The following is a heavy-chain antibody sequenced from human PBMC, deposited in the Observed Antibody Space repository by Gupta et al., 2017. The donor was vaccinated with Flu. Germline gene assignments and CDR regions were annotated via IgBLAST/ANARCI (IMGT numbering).Heavy chain of an antibody. CDR1: GFTFSSYW. J-gene: IGHJ4*02. CDR3: ATDDGYSRTLFDS. Sequence: EVQLVESGGGLVQPGGSLRLSCAASGFTFSSYWMHWVRQAPGKGLVWVSRINSDGRSKVYADSVKGRFTISRDNARDTLYLQMNSLRAEDTAVYYCATDDGYSRTLFDSRGQGTLVTVSS. V-gene: IGHV3-74*01. D-gene: IGHD6-13*01. CDR2: INSDGRSK.